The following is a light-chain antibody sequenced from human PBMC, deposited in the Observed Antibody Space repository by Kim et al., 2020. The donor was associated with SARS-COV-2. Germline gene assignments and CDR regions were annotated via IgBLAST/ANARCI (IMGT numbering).Light chain of an antibody. V-gene: IGKV1-27*01. CDR3: QKHDSSPPWT. CDR1: QGFTNY. Sequence: DIQMTQSPSSLSASVGDRVTITCRASQGFTNYLAWYQQKPGKVPRLLIYGTSTLQSGVPSRFSGSGSGTDFTLTISSLQPEDFATYYCQKHDSSPPWTFGQGTKVDIK. CDR2: GTS. J-gene: IGKJ1*01.